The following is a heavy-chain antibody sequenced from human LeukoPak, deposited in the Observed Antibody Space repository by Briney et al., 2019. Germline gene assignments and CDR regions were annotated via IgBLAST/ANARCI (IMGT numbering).Heavy chain of an antibody. CDR2: IYYTGST. CDR1: GGSISSYY. CDR3: ARSDYSGSGTYTEFDAFDI. J-gene: IGHJ3*02. V-gene: IGHV4-59*01. Sequence: TSETLSLTCTVSGGSISSYYWSWIRQPPGKGLEWIGYIYYTGSTSYNPSLKSRVTIPMDTSKNQFSLKLSSVTAADSAVYYCARSDYSGSGTYTEFDAFDIWGQGPMVTVSS. D-gene: IGHD3-10*01.